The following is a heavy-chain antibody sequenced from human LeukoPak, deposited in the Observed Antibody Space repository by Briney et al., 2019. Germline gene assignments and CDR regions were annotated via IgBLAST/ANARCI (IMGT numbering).Heavy chain of an antibody. CDR3: AKGSASSRPYYFDY. D-gene: IGHD2-15*01. V-gene: IGHV3-7*03. CDR1: GFTFSSYW. J-gene: IGHJ4*02. CDR2: IKQDGSEK. Sequence: PGGCLRLSCAASGFTFSSYWMSWVRQAPGKGLEWVANIKQDGSEKYYVDSVKGRFTISRDNAKNSLYLQMNSLRAEDTAVYYCAKGSASSRPYYFDYWGQGALVTVSS.